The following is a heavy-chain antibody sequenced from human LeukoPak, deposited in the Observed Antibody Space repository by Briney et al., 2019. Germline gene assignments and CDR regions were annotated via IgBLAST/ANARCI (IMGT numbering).Heavy chain of an antibody. V-gene: IGHV4-39*01. CDR1: GGSISSGDYY. J-gene: IGHJ4*02. CDR2: IYYSGST. CDR3: ARQQSAGAFDY. Sequence: SQTLSLTCTVSGGSISSGDYYWGWIRQPPGKGLEWIGSIYYSGSTYYNPSLKSRVTISVDTSKDQFSLKLSSVTAADTAVYYCARQQSAGAFDYWGQGTLVTVSS. D-gene: IGHD3-10*01.